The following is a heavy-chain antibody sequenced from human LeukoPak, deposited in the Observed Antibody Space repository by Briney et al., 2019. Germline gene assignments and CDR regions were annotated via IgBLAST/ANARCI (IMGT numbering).Heavy chain of an antibody. V-gene: IGHV4-4*07. CDR3: AGGYYDSSGYPKFDY. D-gene: IGHD3-22*01. Sequence: SETLSLTCTVSGGSISSYYWSWIRQPAGKGLEWIGRIYTSGSTNYNPSLKSRVTMSVDTSKNQFSLKLSSVTAADTAVYYCAGGYYDSSGYPKFDYWGQGTLVTVSS. CDR1: GGSISSYY. CDR2: IYTSGST. J-gene: IGHJ4*02.